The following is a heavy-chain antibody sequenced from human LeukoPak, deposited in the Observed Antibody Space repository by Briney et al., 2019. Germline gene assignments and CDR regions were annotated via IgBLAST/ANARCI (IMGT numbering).Heavy chain of an antibody. J-gene: IGHJ3*02. CDR1: GFTFSSYA. Sequence: GGSLRLSCAASGFTFSSYAMSWVRQAPGKGLEWVSAISGSGGSTYYADSVKGRFTISRDSSKNTLYLQMNSLRAEDTAVYYCAKDLDFWSGYPNDDAFDIWGQGTMVTVSS. CDR3: AKDLDFWSGYPNDDAFDI. D-gene: IGHD3-3*01. CDR2: ISGSGGST. V-gene: IGHV3-23*01.